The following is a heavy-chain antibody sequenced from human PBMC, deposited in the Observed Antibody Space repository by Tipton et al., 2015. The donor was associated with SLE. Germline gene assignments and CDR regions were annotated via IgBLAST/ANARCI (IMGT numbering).Heavy chain of an antibody. CDR2: INYNGDT. V-gene: IGHV4-59*11. Sequence: TLSLTCTVSGDSNRVHYWSWNRPSPGKGLEWIGYINYNGDTNYNPTLRSRVTMSVDTSKNQFSLRLSSVTAADTAVYYCARKVNGQRWLQWGAFDTWGQGTMVTVSS. CDR1: GDSNRVHY. D-gene: IGHD5-24*01. CDR3: ARKVNGQRWLQWGAFDT. J-gene: IGHJ3*02.